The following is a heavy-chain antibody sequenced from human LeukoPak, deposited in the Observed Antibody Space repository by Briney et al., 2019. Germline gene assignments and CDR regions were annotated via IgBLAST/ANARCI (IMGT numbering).Heavy chain of an antibody. CDR2: IYCSGST. CDR3: ARSITMVRGVIFWFDP. Sequence: KASETLSLTCTVSGGSISSSSYYWGWIRQPPGKGLEWIGSIYCSGSTYYNPSLKSRVTISVDTSKNQFSLKLSSVTAADTAVYHCARSITMVRGVIFWFDPWGQGTLVTVSS. CDR1: GGSISSSSYY. V-gene: IGHV4-39*01. J-gene: IGHJ5*02. D-gene: IGHD3-10*01.